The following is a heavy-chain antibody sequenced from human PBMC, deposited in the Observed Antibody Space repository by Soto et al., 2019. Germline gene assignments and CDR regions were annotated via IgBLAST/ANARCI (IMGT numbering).Heavy chain of an antibody. CDR1: GWIFTLQY. Sequence: QMQLLQSGAEVKKTGSSVKISCKTSGWIFTLQYLHWGRQAPGQGLEWLGWITPYNGNVKYAQHFPGRISLTTDKSLTPQSLEWRDLRPEDTGLYNCARSATSGDQHLIDSWGQGTLVTVSS. D-gene: IGHD7-27*01. V-gene: IGHV1-45*02. J-gene: IGHJ4*02. CDR3: ARSATSGDQHLIDS. CDR2: ITPYNGNV.